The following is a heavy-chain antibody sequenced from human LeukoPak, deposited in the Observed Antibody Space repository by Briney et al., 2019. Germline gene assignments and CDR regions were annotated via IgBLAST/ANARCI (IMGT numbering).Heavy chain of an antibody. V-gene: IGHV4-39*01. D-gene: IGHD2-15*01. CDR1: GGSISSSIYY. J-gene: IGHJ5*02. CDR2: IFYSGSS. CDR3: ARNMSQSGLGSAWFDP. Sequence: PSETLSLTCTVSGGSISSSIYYWAWIRQPPGKGLEWIGSIFYSGSSSYKPSLKSRVAISVDPSKNQFSLKLTSVTAADTAVYYCARNMSQSGLGSAWFDPWGQGTGVTVSS.